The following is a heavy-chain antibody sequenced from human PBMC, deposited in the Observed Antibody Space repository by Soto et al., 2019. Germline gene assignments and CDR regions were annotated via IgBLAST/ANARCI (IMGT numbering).Heavy chain of an antibody. CDR3: ARDRPQGGYQLLIPLGYYGMDV. CDR1: GFTFSDYY. D-gene: IGHD2-2*01. V-gene: IGHV3-11*05. CDR2: ISSSSSYT. Sequence: QVQLVESGGGLVKPGGSLRLSCAASGFTFSDYYMSWIRQAPGKGLEWVSYISSSSSYTNYADSVKGRFTISRDNAKNSLYLQMNSLRAEDTAVYYCARDRPQGGYQLLIPLGYYGMDVWGQGTTVTVSS. J-gene: IGHJ6*02.